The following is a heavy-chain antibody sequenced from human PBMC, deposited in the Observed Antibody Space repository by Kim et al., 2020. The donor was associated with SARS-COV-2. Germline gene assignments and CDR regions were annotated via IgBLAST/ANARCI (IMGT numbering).Heavy chain of an antibody. CDR2: IIPILGIA. CDR1: GGTFSSYA. CDR3: ARDPGGYCSGGSCYPPDY. J-gene: IGHJ4*02. D-gene: IGHD2-15*01. V-gene: IGHV1-69*04. Sequence: SVKVSCKASGGTFSSYAISWVRQAPGQGLEWMGRIIPILGIANYAQKFQGRVTITADKSTSTAYMELSSLRSEDTAVYYCARDPGGYCSGGSCYPPDYWGQGTLVTVSS.